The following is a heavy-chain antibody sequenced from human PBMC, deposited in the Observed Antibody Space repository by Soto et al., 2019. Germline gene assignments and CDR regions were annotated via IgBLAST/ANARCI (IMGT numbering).Heavy chain of an antibody. CDR1: GYSFINYW. CDR2: MYPGDSDI. CDR3: ARPKESGTYSSFEY. Sequence: GESLKISCKASGYSFINYWIGWVRQMPGKGLEGMGIMYPGDSDIRDSPSFQGQVTISADKSISTAYLQWSSLRASDTAMYYCARPKESGTYSSFEYWGQGTLVTVSS. V-gene: IGHV5-51*01. J-gene: IGHJ4*02. D-gene: IGHD1-26*01.